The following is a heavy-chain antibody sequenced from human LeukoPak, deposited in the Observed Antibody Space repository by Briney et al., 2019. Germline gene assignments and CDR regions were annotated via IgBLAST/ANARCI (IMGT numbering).Heavy chain of an antibody. D-gene: IGHD3-3*01. J-gene: IGHJ4*02. CDR2: IYYSGST. CDR1: GGSISSYY. CDR3: ARSITTLGVVTQTRFFDY. V-gene: IGHV4-59*01. Sequence: PSETLSLTCTVSGGSISSYYWSWIRQPPGKGLEWIGYIYYSGSTNYNPSLKSRVTISVDTSKNQFPLKLSSVTAADTAVYYCARSITTLGVVTQTRFFDYWGQGTLVTVSS.